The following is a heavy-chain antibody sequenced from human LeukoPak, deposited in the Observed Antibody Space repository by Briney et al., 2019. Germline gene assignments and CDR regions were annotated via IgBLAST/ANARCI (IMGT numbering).Heavy chain of an antibody. V-gene: IGHV3-48*01. D-gene: IGHD6-13*01. J-gene: IGHJ4*02. CDR1: GFTFSSYA. CDR2: ISSSSSTI. Sequence: GGSLRLSCAASGFTFSSYAMNWVRQAPGKGLEWVSYISSSSSTIYYADSVKGRFTISRDNAKNSLYLQMNSLRAEDTAVYYCARERERGRKAAAGVIDYWGQGTLVTVSS. CDR3: ARERERGRKAAAGVIDY.